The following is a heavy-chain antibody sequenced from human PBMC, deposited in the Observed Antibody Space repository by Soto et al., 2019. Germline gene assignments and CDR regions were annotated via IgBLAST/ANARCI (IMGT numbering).Heavy chain of an antibody. CDR3: AREFLRNWELSFPNY. CDR2: IWYDGSNK. CDR1: GFTFSSYG. J-gene: IGHJ4*02. D-gene: IGHD3-16*02. V-gene: IGHV3-33*01. Sequence: GGSLRLSCAASGFTFSSYGMHWVRQAPGKGLEWVAVIWYDGSNKYYADSVKGRFTISRDNSKNTLYLQMNSLRAEDTAVYYCAREFLRNWELSFPNYWGQGTLVTVSS.